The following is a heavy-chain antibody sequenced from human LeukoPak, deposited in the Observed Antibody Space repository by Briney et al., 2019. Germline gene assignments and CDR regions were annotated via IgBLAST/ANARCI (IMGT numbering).Heavy chain of an antibody. CDR3: ARPPGGQLAGGAFDI. D-gene: IGHD5-18*01. CDR2: IYPGDSDT. Sequence: GESLKISCKGSGYIFTSYWIGWVRQMPGKGLEWMGIIYPGDSDTRYSPSFQGQVTTSADKSISTAYLQWSSLKASDTAMYYCARPPGGQLAGGAFDIWGQGTMVTVSS. J-gene: IGHJ3*02. V-gene: IGHV5-51*01. CDR1: GYIFTSYW.